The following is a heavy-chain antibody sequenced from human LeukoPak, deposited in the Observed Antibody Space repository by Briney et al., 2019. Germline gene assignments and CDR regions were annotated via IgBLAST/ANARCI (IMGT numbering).Heavy chain of an antibody. CDR3: ARQTGSGLFLLP. CDR1: GVSTSSSNSY. CDR2: IYYTGNT. J-gene: IGHJ4*02. D-gene: IGHD3/OR15-3a*01. V-gene: IGHV4-39*01. Sequence: SETLSLTCSVSGVSTSSSNSYWGWIRQPPGKGLEWIGSIYYTGNTYYNASVKSQVSISIDTSKNQFSLRLTSVTAADTAVYFCARQTGSGLFLLPGGQGTLVTVSS.